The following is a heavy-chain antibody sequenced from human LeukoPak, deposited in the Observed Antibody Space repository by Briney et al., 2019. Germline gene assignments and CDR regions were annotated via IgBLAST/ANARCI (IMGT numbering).Heavy chain of an antibody. CDR2: ISDPGITT. J-gene: IGHJ4*02. Sequence: SGGSLRLSCAASGFTFSNYWMHWVRQAPGKGLEWVSRISDPGITTNYADSVKGRFTISRDNAKNTLYLQMNSLRADDTAVYYCARERGRGQVSPYFDYWGQGTLVTVSS. CDR3: ARERGRGQVSPYFDY. D-gene: IGHD6-6*01. CDR1: GFTFSNYW. V-gene: IGHV3-74*01.